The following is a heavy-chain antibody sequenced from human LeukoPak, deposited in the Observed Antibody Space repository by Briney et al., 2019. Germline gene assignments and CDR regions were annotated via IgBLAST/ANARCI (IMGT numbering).Heavy chain of an antibody. D-gene: IGHD2-2*01. J-gene: IGHJ6*02. CDR3: AGGTLRVPAAKVDRYYYFYALDV. CDR2: IYSGGST. Sequence: GGSLRLSCAASGFTVSSNYMSWVRQAPGKGLEWVSVIYSGGSTYYADSVKGRFTISRDHSKNTLHLQMNSLRADDTAMYYCAGGTLRVPAAKVDRYYYFYALDVWGQGTTVTVSS. CDR1: GFTVSSNY. V-gene: IGHV3-53*01.